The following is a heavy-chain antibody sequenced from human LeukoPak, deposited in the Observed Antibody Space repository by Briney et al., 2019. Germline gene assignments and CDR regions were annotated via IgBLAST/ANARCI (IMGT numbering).Heavy chain of an antibody. V-gene: IGHV1-69*13. CDR1: GGTFSSYA. D-gene: IGHD5-12*01. CDR2: IIPIFGTA. CDR3: ARDWGYSGYDYSTFDY. J-gene: IGHJ4*02. Sequence: ASVKVSCKASGGTFSSYAISWVRQAPGQGLEWMGGIIPIFGTANYAQKFQGRVTITADESTSTAYMELSSLRSEDTAVYYCARDWGYSGYDYSTFDYWGQGTLVTVSS.